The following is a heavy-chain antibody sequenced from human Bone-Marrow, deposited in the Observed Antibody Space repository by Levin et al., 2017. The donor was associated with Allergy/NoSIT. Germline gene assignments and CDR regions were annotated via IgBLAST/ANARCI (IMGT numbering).Heavy chain of an antibody. CDR2: ISGGGGAT. CDR3: AKEGEYCTNGVCYPRSYYYYYYGMDV. D-gene: IGHD2-8*01. V-gene: IGHV3-23*01. Sequence: TGGSLRLSCAVSGFTFSNYAMNWVRQAPGKGLEWVSGISGGGGATYYADSVKGRFTISRDNSKNTLYLQMNSLRAEDTAIYYCAKEGEYCTNGVCYPRSYYYYYYGMDVWGQGTTVTVSS. J-gene: IGHJ6*02. CDR1: GFTFSNYA.